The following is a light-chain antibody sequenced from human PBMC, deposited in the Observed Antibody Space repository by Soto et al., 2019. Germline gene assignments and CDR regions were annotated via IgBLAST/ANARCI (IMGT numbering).Light chain of an antibody. V-gene: IGKV3-11*01. CDR2: DAS. CDR1: QSVSSY. J-gene: IGKJ1*01. Sequence: EIVLTQSPATLSLSPGERATLSCRASQSVSSYLAWYQQKPGQPPRLLIYDASNRAPSIPARFSGSGSGTDFTLTIISLEPEDFAVYYCQQRSNWPPWTFGQGTKVEIK. CDR3: QQRSNWPPWT.